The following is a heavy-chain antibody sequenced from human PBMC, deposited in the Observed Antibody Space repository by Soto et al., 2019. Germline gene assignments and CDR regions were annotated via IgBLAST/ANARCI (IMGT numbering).Heavy chain of an antibody. CDR2: IYSGGST. CDR1: GFTVSSNY. J-gene: IGHJ4*02. CDR3: ARDRVSYSSGWYVGY. Sequence: GGSLRLSCAASGFTVSSNYMSWVRQAPGKGLEWVSVIYSGGSTYYADSVKGRFTISRDNSKNTLYLQMNSLRAEDTAVYYCARDRVSYSSGWYVGYWGQGTLVTVSS. V-gene: IGHV3-53*01. D-gene: IGHD6-19*01.